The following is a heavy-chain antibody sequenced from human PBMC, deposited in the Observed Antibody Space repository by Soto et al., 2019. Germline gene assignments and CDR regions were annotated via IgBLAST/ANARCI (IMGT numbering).Heavy chain of an antibody. CDR3: AAETKYDFWSVIKFDP. J-gene: IGHJ5*02. Sequence: SVKVSCKASGYTFTGYYMHWVRQAPGQGLEWIGWIIVDSGDTNYAQKFQERVTITRDMSTSTAYMELSSLRSEDTAVYYCAAETKYDFWSVIKFDPWGQGTLVTVSS. D-gene: IGHD3-3*01. V-gene: IGHV1-58*02. CDR1: GYTFTGYY. CDR2: IIVDSGDT.